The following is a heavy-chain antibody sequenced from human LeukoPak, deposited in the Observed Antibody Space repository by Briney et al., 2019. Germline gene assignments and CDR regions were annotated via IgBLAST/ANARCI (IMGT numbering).Heavy chain of an antibody. Sequence: SETLSLTCTVSGGSISSYYWSWIRQPPGKGLEWIGYIYYSGSTNYNPSLKSRVTISVDTSKNQFSLKLSSVTAADTAVYYCARDRGSSWDFDYWGQGTLVTVSS. CDR3: ARDRGSSWDFDY. D-gene: IGHD6-13*01. CDR1: GGSISSYY. CDR2: IYYSGST. J-gene: IGHJ4*02. V-gene: IGHV4-59*01.